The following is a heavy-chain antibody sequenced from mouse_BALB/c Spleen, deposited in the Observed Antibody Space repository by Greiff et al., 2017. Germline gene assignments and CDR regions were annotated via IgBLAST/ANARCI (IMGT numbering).Heavy chain of an antibody. CDR1: GFTFSSYT. D-gene: IGHD3-1*01. CDR2: ISNGGGST. Sequence: DVKLVESGGGLVQPGGSLKLSCAASGFTFSSYTMSWVRQTPEMRLEWVAYISNGGGSTYYPDTVKGRFTISRDNAKNTLYLQMSSLKSEDTAMYYCARRGLYYAMDYWGQGTSVTVSS. CDR3: ARRGLYYAMDY. J-gene: IGHJ4*01. V-gene: IGHV5-12-2*01.